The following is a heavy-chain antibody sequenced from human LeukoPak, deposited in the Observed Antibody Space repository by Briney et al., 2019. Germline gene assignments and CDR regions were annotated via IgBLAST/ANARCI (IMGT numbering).Heavy chain of an antibody. CDR3: ARDPGGFDP. D-gene: IGHD1-14*01. CDR1: GFTFSNSW. CDR2: IRQNGSAT. J-gene: IGHJ5*02. Sequence: PGGSLRLSRAASGFTFSNSWMSWVRQAPGKGLEWVANIRQNGSATYYVDSVKGRFTISRDNAKNSLYLQMNTVRVEDTAVYYCARDPGGFDPWGQGTLVTVSS. V-gene: IGHV3-7*01.